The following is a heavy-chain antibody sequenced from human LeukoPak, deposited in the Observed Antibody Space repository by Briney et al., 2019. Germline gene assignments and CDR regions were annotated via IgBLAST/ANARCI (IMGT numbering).Heavy chain of an antibody. D-gene: IGHD5-24*01. Sequence: GGSLRLSCAASGFTFSSYEMNWVRQAPGKGLEWVSYISSSGSTIYYADSVKGRFTISRDNSRNTLYLKMNSLRAEDTAVYYCAKSGYNRFDYWGQGTLATVSS. CDR2: ISSSGSTI. CDR1: GFTFSSYE. CDR3: AKSGYNRFDY. J-gene: IGHJ4*02. V-gene: IGHV3-48*03.